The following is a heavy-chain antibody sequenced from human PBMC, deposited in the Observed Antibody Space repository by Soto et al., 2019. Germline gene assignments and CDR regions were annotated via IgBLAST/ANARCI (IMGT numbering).Heavy chain of an antibody. CDR3: ARDRWDNGPSAYDI. V-gene: IGHV4-59*01. CDR1: GVSISSYY. CDR2: IYYSGST. D-gene: IGHD1-26*01. J-gene: IGHJ3*02. Sequence: PSETLSLTCTVSGVSISSYYWSWIRQPPGKGLEWIGYIYYSGSTSYNPSLTSRVTISVDTSKNQFSLKLSSVTAADTAVYYCARDRWDNGPSAYDIWGQGTMVTVSS.